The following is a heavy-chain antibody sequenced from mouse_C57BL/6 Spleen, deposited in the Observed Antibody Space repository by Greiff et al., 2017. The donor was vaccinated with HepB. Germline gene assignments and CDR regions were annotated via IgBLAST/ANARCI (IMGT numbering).Heavy chain of an antibody. CDR1: GYTFTSYW. Sequence: QVQLQQPGAELVKPGASVKMSCKASGYTFTSYWITWVKQRPGQGLEWIGDIYPGSGSTNYNEKFKSKATLTADTSSSTAYMQLSSLTSEDSAVYYCARYDYDPHYYAMDYWGQGTSVTVSS. D-gene: IGHD2-4*01. J-gene: IGHJ4*01. CDR3: ARYDYDPHYYAMDY. CDR2: IYPGSGST. V-gene: IGHV1-55*01.